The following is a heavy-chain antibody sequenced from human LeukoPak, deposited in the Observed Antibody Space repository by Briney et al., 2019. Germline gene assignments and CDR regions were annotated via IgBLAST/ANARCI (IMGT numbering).Heavy chain of an antibody. CDR2: INPNSGGT. CDR1: GYTFTGYY. J-gene: IGHJ5*02. D-gene: IGHD2-2*03. CDR3: AREGVYGYSSSWPNNWFDP. Sequence: ASVKVSCKASGYTFTGYYMHWVRQAPGQGLEWMGWINPNSGGTNYAQKFQGRVTMTRDTSISTAYMELSRLRSDDTAVYYCAREGVYGYSSSWPNNWFDPWGQGTLVTVSS. V-gene: IGHV1-2*02.